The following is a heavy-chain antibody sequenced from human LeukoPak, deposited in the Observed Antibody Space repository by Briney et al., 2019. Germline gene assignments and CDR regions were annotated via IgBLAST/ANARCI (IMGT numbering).Heavy chain of an antibody. CDR2: ISSSSSYI. CDR1: GFTFSSYS. D-gene: IGHD6-6*01. J-gene: IGHJ5*02. V-gene: IGHV3-21*01. CDR3: ASPIAALNWFDP. Sequence: GGSLRLSCAASGFTFSSYSMNWVRQAPGKGLEWVSSISSSSSYIYYADSVKGRFTISRDNAKNSLYLQMNSLRAEDTAVYYCASPIAALNWFDPWGQGTLVTVSS.